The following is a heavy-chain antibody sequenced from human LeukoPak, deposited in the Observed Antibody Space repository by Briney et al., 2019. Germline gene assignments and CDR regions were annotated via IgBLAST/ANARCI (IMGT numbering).Heavy chain of an antibody. V-gene: IGHV4-4*02. J-gene: IGHJ5*02. D-gene: IGHD1-1*01. CDR3: ARHTSLSGQRGFDP. CDR2: AFRSGTS. Sequence: PSGTLSLTCAVSGGSISTNWWSWVRQSPGEGLEWIGEAFRSGTSNYKPSLKSRVTISLDKSKNQFSLSLSSVTAADTAVYYCARHTSLSGQRGFDPWGQGILVTVSS. CDR1: GGSISTNW.